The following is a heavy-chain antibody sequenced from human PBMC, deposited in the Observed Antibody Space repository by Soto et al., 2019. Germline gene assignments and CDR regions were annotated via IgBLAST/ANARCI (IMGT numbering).Heavy chain of an antibody. Sequence: SVKVSCKASGGTFSSYTISWVRQAPGQGLEWMGRIIPILGIANYAQKFQGRVTITADKSTSTAYMELSSLRSEDTAVYYCAREGGSGSYWGYYYYYMDVWGKGPTVTVSS. CDR2: IIPILGIA. CDR3: AREGGSGSYWGYYYYYMDV. D-gene: IGHD3-10*01. V-gene: IGHV1-69*04. J-gene: IGHJ6*03. CDR1: GGTFSSYT.